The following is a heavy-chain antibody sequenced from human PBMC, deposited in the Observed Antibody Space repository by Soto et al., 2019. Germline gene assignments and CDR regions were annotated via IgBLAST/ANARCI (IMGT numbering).Heavy chain of an antibody. D-gene: IGHD5-12*01. V-gene: IGHV1-2*02. Sequence: GSSVNVSFKASGYTFTGYYMHWLRQARGQGREGMGWINPNSGCTNYAQRFQGRVTMTRDTSISTACMELSRLRSDDTAVYYCARCEYSGYDGFGWVLYYYGMDVWGQGTTVTVSS. J-gene: IGHJ6*02. CDR3: ARCEYSGYDGFGWVLYYYGMDV. CDR1: GYTFTGYY. CDR2: INPNSGCT.